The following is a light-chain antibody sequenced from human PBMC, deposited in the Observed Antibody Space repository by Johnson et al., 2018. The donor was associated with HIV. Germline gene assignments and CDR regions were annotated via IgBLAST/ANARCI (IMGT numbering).Light chain of an antibody. CDR1: SSNIGNNY. J-gene: IGLJ1*01. Sequence: QSVLTQPPSVSAAPGQKVTISCSGSSSNIGNNYVSWYQQFPETAPKLLIYENNKRPSGIPDRFSGSKSGTSATLGITGLQTGDEADYYCGTWDSSLNALYVFGTGTKVTVL. CDR2: ENN. V-gene: IGLV1-51*01. CDR3: GTWDSSLNALYV.